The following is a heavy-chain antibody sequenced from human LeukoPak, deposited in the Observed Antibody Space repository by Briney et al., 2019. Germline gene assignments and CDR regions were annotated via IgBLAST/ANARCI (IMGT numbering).Heavy chain of an antibody. CDR3: EGYGSGNVGGY. D-gene: IGHD3-10*01. CDR1: GFTFSSHS. V-gene: IGHV3-21*03. J-gene: IGHJ4*02. Sequence: GSLRLSCAASGFTFSSHSMNWVRQAPGQGLEWVSSISSSSTYTYYADSVKGRFTISSDNDKNSPYLQMNNPRAEDTAGYYCEGYGSGNVGGYWGQGPLVTVSS. CDR2: ISSSSTYT.